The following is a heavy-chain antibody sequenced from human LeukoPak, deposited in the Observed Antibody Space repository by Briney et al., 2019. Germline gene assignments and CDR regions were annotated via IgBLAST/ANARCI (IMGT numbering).Heavy chain of an antibody. CDR2: IIPIFGTP. CDR1: GGTFSSYI. J-gene: IGHJ6*03. Sequence: GASVKVSCKASGGTFSSYIITWVRQAPGQGLEWMGRIIPIFGTPDYAQKFQGRVTMTRDTSISTAYMELSRLRSDDTAVYYCASLRRGYYGSGSPIYYYMDVWGKGTTVTISS. V-gene: IGHV1-69*05. CDR3: ASLRRGYYGSGSPIYYYMDV. D-gene: IGHD3-10*01.